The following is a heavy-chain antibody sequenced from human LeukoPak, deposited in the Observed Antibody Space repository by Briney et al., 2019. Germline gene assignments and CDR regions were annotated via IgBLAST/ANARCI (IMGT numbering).Heavy chain of an antibody. CDR1: GFTFDDYA. D-gene: IGHD6-19*01. J-gene: IGHJ2*01. Sequence: GRSLRLSCAASGFTFDDYALHWVRQAPGKGLEWVSGFSWNGGSIGYADSVKGRFTISRDNAKNSLYLQMNSLRAEDTAFYYCTKDVGVAVTGSFDLWGRGTLVTVSS. CDR3: TKDVGVAVTGSFDL. CDR2: FSWNGGSI. V-gene: IGHV3-9*01.